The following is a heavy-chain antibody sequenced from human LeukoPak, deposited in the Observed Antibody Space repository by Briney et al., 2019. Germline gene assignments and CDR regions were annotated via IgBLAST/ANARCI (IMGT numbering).Heavy chain of an antibody. D-gene: IGHD3-3*01. Sequence: GASVKVSCKASGYTFTSYDINWVRQATGQGLEWMGWMNPNSGNTGYAQKFQGRVTITRNTSISTAYMELSRLRSDDTAVYYCARVTYYDFWSGYYTDKYYFDYWGQGTLVTVSS. CDR2: MNPNSGNT. J-gene: IGHJ4*02. CDR1: GYTFTSYD. V-gene: IGHV1-8*03. CDR3: ARVTYYDFWSGYYTDKYYFDY.